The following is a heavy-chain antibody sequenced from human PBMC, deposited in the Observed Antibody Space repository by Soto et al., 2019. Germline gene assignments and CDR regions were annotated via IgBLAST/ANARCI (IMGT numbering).Heavy chain of an antibody. D-gene: IGHD3-22*01. CDR1: GGTFSSYA. Sequence: VKVSCKASGGTFSSYAISWVRQAPGQGLEWMGGIIPIFGTANYAQKFQGRVTITADESTSTAYMELSSLRSEDTAVYYCASRPQRFYYDSSGYVDYWGQGTLVTVSS. CDR3: ASRPQRFYYDSSGYVDY. V-gene: IGHV1-69*01. J-gene: IGHJ4*02. CDR2: IIPIFGTA.